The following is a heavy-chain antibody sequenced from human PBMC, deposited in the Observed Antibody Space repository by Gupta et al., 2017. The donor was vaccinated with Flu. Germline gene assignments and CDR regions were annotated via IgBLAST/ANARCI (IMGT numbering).Heavy chain of an antibody. D-gene: IGHD3-10*01. CDR3: AKSGDGNWFET. J-gene: IGHJ5*02. V-gene: IGHV1-18*01. Sequence: QVQLVQSGAEVKKPGASVKVSCRTSGYTFTSFGITWVRQAPGQGLEWMGWTSGYNGYTNYAQKFQGRATMTTDTSTTTAYMDLRGLKSDDTAVYYCAKSGDGNWFETWGQGTLVTVSS. CDR1: GYTFTSFG. CDR2: TSGYNGYT.